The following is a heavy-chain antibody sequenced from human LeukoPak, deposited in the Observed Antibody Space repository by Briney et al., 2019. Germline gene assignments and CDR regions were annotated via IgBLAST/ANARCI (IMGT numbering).Heavy chain of an antibody. Sequence: SVKVSCRASGGTFSSYTISWVRQAPGQGLEWMGRIIPILGIANYAQKFQGRVTITADKSTSTAYMELSSLRSEDAAVYYCAREYSPYNFDYWGQGTLVTVSS. V-gene: IGHV1-69*04. J-gene: IGHJ4*02. CDR1: GGTFSSYT. D-gene: IGHD6-13*01. CDR2: IIPILGIA. CDR3: AREYSPYNFDY.